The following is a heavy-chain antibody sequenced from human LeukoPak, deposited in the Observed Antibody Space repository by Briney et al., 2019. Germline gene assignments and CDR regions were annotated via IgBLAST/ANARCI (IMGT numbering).Heavy chain of an antibody. CDR3: ARGRGSSWFADY. V-gene: IGHV1-2*02. J-gene: IGHJ4*02. D-gene: IGHD6-13*01. CDR2: INPNNGGT. Sequence: ASVKVSCKASRYIFTSYYIHWVRQAPGQGLEWMGWINPNNGGTKYGKKFQGRVTMTSDTSISTAYMELSRLRYDDTAMYYCARGRGSSWFADYWGQGTLVTVSS. CDR1: RYIFTSYY.